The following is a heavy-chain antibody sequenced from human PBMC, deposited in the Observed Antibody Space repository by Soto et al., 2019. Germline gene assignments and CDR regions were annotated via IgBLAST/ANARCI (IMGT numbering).Heavy chain of an antibody. V-gene: IGHV4-31*03. CDR1: GGSISSGGYY. Sequence: SETLSLTCTVSGGSISSGGYYWSWIRQHPGKGLEWIGYIYYSGSTYYNPSLKSRVTISVDTSKNQFSLKLSSVTAADTAVYYCARGTGYYSNLGYYYYYGMDVWGQGTTVTVS. J-gene: IGHJ6*02. CDR2: IYYSGST. CDR3: ARGTGYYSNLGYYYYYGMDV. D-gene: IGHD4-4*01.